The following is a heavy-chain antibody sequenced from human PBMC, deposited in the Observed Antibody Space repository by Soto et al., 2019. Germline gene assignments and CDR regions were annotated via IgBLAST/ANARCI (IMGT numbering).Heavy chain of an antibody. J-gene: IGHJ6*03. D-gene: IGHD4-17*01. Sequence: GGSLRLSCAASGFTVSSYYMSWVRQAPGKGLEWVSVIYSGGSTYYADSVKGRFTISRDNSKNTLYLQMNSLRAEDTAVYYCARVDAVTTYRSNYYYYYYMDVWGKGTTVTVSS. CDR1: GFTVSSYY. V-gene: IGHV3-66*01. CDR2: IYSGGST. CDR3: ARVDAVTTYRSNYYYYYYMDV.